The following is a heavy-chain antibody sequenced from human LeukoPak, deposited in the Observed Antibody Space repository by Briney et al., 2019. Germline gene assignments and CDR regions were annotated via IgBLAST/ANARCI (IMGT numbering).Heavy chain of an antibody. CDR1: GFTFSSYA. CDR2: ISGSGGST. J-gene: IGHJ3*02. CDR3: AKSEGWLVGSDAFDI. V-gene: IGHV3-23*01. Sequence: GGSLRLSCAASGFTFSSYAMSWVRQALGKGLEWVSAISGSGGSTYYADSVKGRFTISRDNSKNTLYLQMNSLRAEDTAVYYCAKSEGWLVGSDAFDIWGQGTMVTVSS. D-gene: IGHD6-19*01.